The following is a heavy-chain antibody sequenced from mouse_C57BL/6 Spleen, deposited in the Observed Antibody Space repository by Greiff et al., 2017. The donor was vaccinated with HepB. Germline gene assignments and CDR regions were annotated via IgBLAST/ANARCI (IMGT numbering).Heavy chain of an antibody. J-gene: IGHJ2*01. Sequence: VQLQQSGPELVKPGASVKISCKASGYAFSSSWMNWVKQRPGKGLEWIGRIYPGDGDTNYNGKFKGKATLTADKSSSTAYMQLSSLTSEDSAVYFCARQLGRYFDYWGKGTTLTVSS. CDR1: GYAFSSSW. V-gene: IGHV1-82*01. CDR3: ARQLGRYFDY. CDR2: IYPGDGDT. D-gene: IGHD4-1*02.